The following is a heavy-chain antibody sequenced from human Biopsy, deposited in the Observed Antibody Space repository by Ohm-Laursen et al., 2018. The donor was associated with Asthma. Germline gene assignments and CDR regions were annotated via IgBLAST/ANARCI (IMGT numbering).Heavy chain of an antibody. CDR1: GGSLSSGPYY. CDR2: INYSGST. J-gene: IGHJ5*01. V-gene: IGHV4-31*11. Sequence: TLSLTCAVSGGSLSSGPYYWRWVRQHPGKGLEWIGYINYSGSTFYSPSLESRVTVSVDTSKNQFSLKLSSVTAADTAVYYCARDLSGYCTSSACYGFDSWGQGTLVTVSS. D-gene: IGHD2-8*01. CDR3: ARDLSGYCTSSACYGFDS.